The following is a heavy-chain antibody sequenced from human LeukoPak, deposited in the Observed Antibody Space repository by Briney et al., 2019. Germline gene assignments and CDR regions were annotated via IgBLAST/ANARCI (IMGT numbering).Heavy chain of an antibody. CDR2: IKQDGSEK. V-gene: IGHV3-7*01. CDR1: GFTFTSYA. Sequence: GGSLRLSCAASGFTFTSYAMSWFRQAPGKGLEWVANIKQDGSEKSYVASVKGRFTISRDNAKNSLYLQMNSLRAEDTAVYYCVRDQWVAGNFDYWGRGTLVTVSS. J-gene: IGHJ4*02. CDR3: VRDQWVAGNFDY. D-gene: IGHD6-19*01.